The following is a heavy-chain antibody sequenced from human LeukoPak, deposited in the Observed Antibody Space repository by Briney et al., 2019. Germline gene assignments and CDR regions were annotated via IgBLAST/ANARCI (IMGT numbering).Heavy chain of an antibody. D-gene: IGHD2/OR15-2a*01. CDR3: ARLLLASPSYYYYTDV. CDR1: GGSISNSISSYF. Sequence: SETLSLTCTVSGGSISNSISSYFWTWIRQPPGKGLEWIGNIYYTGSTNYDPSLKSRATISVDMSENQFSLKLNSVAAADTAMYYCARLLLASPSYYYYTDVWGKGTTVTVSS. J-gene: IGHJ6*03. CDR2: IYYTGST. V-gene: IGHV4-61*05.